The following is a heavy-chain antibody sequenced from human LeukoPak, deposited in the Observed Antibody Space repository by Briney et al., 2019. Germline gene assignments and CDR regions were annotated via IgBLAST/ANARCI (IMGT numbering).Heavy chain of an antibody. Sequence: ASVKVSCKVSGYTLTELSMHWVRQAPGKGLEWMGGFDPEDGETIYAQKFQGRVTMTEDTSTDTAYMELSSLRSEDTAVYYCATGVPHYDILTVKGRMDVWGQGTTVTVSS. CDR1: GYTLTELS. D-gene: IGHD3-9*01. CDR3: ATGVPHYDILTVKGRMDV. V-gene: IGHV1-24*01. CDR2: FDPEDGET. J-gene: IGHJ6*02.